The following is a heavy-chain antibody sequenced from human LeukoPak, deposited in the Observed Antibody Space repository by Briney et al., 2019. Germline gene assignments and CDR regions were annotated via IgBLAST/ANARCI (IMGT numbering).Heavy chain of an antibody. J-gene: IGHJ6*02. CDR1: GGSFSGYY. V-gene: IGHV4-59*01. CDR2: IYYSGST. CDR3: ARRKRYCSGGSCYSGYYYGMDV. Sequence: PSETLSLTCAVYGGSFSGYYWSWIRQPPGKGLEWIGYIYYSGSTNYNPSLKSRVTISVDTSKNQFSLKLSSVTAADTAVYYCARRKRYCSGGSCYSGYYYGMDVWGQGTTVTVSS. D-gene: IGHD2-15*01.